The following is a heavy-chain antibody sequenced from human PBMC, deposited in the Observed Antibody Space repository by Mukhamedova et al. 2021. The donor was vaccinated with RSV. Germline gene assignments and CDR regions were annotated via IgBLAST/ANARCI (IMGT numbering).Heavy chain of an antibody. CDR1: FA. CDR2: ITASGART. D-gene: IGHD2-15*01. CDR3: AKEGYCSGSDCYRLFDY. Sequence: FAMYWVRQAPGKGLECVSVITASGARTHYADFVKGRFTISRDTSKNTVYLQMNSLRAEDTAVYYCAKEGYCSGSDCYRLFDYW. V-gene: IGHV3-23*01. J-gene: IGHJ4*01.